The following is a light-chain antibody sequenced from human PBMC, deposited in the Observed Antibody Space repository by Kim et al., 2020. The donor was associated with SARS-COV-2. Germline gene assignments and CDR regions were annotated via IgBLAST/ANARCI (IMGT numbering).Light chain of an antibody. V-gene: IGLV1-44*01. Sequence: ELTQPPSASVTPGQRVTISCSGSSSNIGSNTVNWYQQLPGTAPKLLIYSNNQRPSGVPDRFSGSKSGTSASLAISGLQSEDEADYYCAAWDDSLNGRVFGGGTKVTVL. J-gene: IGLJ3*02. CDR1: SSNIGSNT. CDR2: SNN. CDR3: AAWDDSLNGRV.